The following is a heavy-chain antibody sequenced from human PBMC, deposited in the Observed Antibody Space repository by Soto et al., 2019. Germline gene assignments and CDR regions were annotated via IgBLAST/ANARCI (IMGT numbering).Heavy chain of an antibody. CDR2: IIPFFGTS. Sequence: QVQLVQSGAEVRKPRSSVKVSCKASGGTFSSYTVYWVRQAPGQGLEWMGGIIPFFGTSNYAQNFQDRITLTADKSTGTAYMELSSLRFEDTAIYYCARKLRLYYGMDVWGQGTTVTVSS. J-gene: IGHJ6*02. CDR3: ARKLRLYYGMDV. D-gene: IGHD3-3*01. CDR1: GGTFSSYT. V-gene: IGHV1-69*06.